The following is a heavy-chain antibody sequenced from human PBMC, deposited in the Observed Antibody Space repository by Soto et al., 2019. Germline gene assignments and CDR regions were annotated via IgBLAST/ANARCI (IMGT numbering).Heavy chain of an antibody. CDR3: ARARGYYDFWSGSLIDY. Sequence: GGSLRLSCAASGFTFSSYSMNWVRQAPGKGLEWVSSISSSSSYIYYADSVKGRFTISRDNAKNSLYLQMNSLRAEDTAVYYCARARGYYDFWSGSLIDYWGQGTLVTVSS. J-gene: IGHJ4*02. V-gene: IGHV3-21*01. CDR2: ISSSSSYI. D-gene: IGHD3-3*01. CDR1: GFTFSSYS.